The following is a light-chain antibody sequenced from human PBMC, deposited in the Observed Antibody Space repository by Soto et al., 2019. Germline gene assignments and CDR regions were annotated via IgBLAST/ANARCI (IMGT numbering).Light chain of an antibody. J-gene: IGKJ1*01. Sequence: DIQLTQSPSTLSASVGDRVTITCRASRSIINWLAWYQQKSGKGPKLLIYKASNLQTGVPSRFSGSGYGTEFTLTISSLQPDDVSTYYCQQYSDHWTFGQGTKVEIK. V-gene: IGKV1-5*03. CDR2: KAS. CDR3: QQYSDHWT. CDR1: RSIINW.